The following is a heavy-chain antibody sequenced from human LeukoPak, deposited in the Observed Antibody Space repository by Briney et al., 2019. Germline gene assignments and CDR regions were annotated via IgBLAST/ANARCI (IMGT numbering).Heavy chain of an antibody. V-gene: IGHV3-21*01. D-gene: IGHD1-26*01. Sequence: GGSLRLSCAASGFTFSSYSMNWVRQAPGKGLEWVSSISSSSSYIYYADSVKGRFTISRDNAKNSLYLQMNSLRAEDTAVYYCARDPYSGSYYLDYWGQGTLVTVSS. CDR3: ARDPYSGSYYLDY. CDR1: GFTFSSYS. J-gene: IGHJ4*02. CDR2: ISSSSSYI.